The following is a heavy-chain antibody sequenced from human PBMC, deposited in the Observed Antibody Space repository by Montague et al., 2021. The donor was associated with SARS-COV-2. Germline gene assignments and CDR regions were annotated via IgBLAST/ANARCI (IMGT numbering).Heavy chain of an antibody. V-gene: IGHV4-59*01. CDR3: ARSRENYNILTGYPHYFDY. D-gene: IGHD3-9*01. Sequence: SETLSLTCTASGGSISRYYWNWIRQPPGKGLEWIAYIYYSGSTNYNPSLKSRVTISVDTSKNQFSLKLSSVTAADTAVYYCARSRENYNILTGYPHYFDYWGQGALVTVSS. CDR1: GGSISRYY. CDR2: IYYSGST. J-gene: IGHJ4*02.